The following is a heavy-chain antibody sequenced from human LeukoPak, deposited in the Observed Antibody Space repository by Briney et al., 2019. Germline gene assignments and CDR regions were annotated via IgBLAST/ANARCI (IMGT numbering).Heavy chain of an antibody. J-gene: IGHJ4*02. D-gene: IGHD3-9*01. V-gene: IGHV3-23*01. CDR1: GFTFSSYA. CDR2: ISGSGGST. CDR3: AKDVRYFDWLIFDY. Sequence: GGTLRLSCAASGFTFSSYAMSWVRQAPGKGLEWVSAISGSGGSTYYADSVKGRFTISRDNSKNTLYLQMNSLRAEDTAVYYCAKDVRYFDWLIFDYWGQGTLVTVSS.